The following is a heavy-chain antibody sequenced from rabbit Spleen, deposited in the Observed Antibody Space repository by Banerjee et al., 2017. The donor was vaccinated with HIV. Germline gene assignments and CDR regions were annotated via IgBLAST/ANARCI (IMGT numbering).Heavy chain of an antibody. CDR3: ARDTGSSFSSYGMDL. CDR1: GFSFSSGYD. D-gene: IGHD8-1*01. J-gene: IGHJ6*01. Sequence: QEQLVESGGGLVKPGASLTLICTASGFSFSSGYDMSWVRQAPGKGLEWIGCIFSSSDITWYATWAKGRFTCSKTSSTTVTLKMTSLTVADTATYFCARDTGSSFSSYGMDLWGQGTLVTVS. CDR2: IFSSSDIT. V-gene: IGHV1S45*01.